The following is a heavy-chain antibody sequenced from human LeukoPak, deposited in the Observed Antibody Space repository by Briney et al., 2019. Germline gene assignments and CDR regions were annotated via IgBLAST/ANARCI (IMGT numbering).Heavy chain of an antibody. V-gene: IGHV1-2*02. D-gene: IGHD2-21*02. CDR1: GYTFTGYY. Sequence: GASVKVSCKASGYTFTGYYMHWVRQAPGQGLEWMGWINPNSGGTNYAQKFQGRVTMTRDTSISTAYMELSRLKSDDTAVYYCASTSEDCGGDCYSIYYYYGMDVWGQGTTVTVSS. J-gene: IGHJ6*02. CDR3: ASTSEDCGGDCYSIYYYYGMDV. CDR2: INPNSGGT.